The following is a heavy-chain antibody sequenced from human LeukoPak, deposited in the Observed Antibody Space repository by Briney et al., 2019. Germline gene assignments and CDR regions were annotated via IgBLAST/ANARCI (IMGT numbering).Heavy chain of an antibody. D-gene: IGHD5-24*01. CDR2: IYTSRST. CDR3: AREQEMATTRGFDY. CDR1: GGSISSYY. Sequence: SETLSLTCTVSGGSISSYYWSWIRQPAGKGLEWIGRIYTSRSTNYNPSLKSRVTMSVDTSKNQFSLKLSSVTAADTAVYYCAREQEMATTRGFDYWGQGTLVTASS. V-gene: IGHV4-4*07. J-gene: IGHJ4*02.